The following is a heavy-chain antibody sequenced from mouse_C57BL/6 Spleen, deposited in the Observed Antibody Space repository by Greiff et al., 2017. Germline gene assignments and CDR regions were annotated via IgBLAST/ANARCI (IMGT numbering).Heavy chain of an antibody. CDR2: INPNYGTT. D-gene: IGHD2-5*01. CDR3: ERSGSNRYFDV. CDR1: GYSFTDYN. V-gene: IGHV1-39*01. Sequence: VQLKESGPELVKPGASVKISCKASGYSFTDYNMNWVKQSHGKSLEWIGVINPNYGTTSYNQKFKGKATLTVAQSSSTAYMQLHSLTSEDSAVYYCERSGSNRYFDVWGTGTTVTVSS. J-gene: IGHJ1*03.